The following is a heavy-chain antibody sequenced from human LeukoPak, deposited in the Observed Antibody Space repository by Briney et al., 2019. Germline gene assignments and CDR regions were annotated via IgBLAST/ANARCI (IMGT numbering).Heavy chain of an antibody. J-gene: IGHJ1*01. CDR2: IRYDGSNK. D-gene: IGHD6-6*01. Sequence: GGSLRLFCAASGFTFSSYAMHWVRQAPGKGLEWVAFIRYDGSNKYYADSVKGRFTISRDNSKNTLYLQMNSLRAEDTAVYYCAKGSSIDERYFQHWGQGTLVIVSS. V-gene: IGHV3-30*02. CDR3: AKGSSIDERYFQH. CDR1: GFTFSSYA.